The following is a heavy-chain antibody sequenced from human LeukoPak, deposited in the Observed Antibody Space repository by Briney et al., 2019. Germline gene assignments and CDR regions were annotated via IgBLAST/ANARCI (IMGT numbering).Heavy chain of an antibody. J-gene: IGHJ6*03. CDR3: ATGVGYCSSTSCYGYYYYYMDV. CDR2: IYHSGST. V-gene: IGHV4-4*02. Sequence: PSETLSLTCAVSGGSISSSNWWSWVRQPPGKGLEWIGEIYHSGSTNYNPSLKSRVTISVDKSKNQFSLKLSSVTAADTAVYYCATGVGYCSSTSCYGYYYYYMDVWGKGTTVTVSS. D-gene: IGHD2-2*01. CDR1: GGSISSSNW.